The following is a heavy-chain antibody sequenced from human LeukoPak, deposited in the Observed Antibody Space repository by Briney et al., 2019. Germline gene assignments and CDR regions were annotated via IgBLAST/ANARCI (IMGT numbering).Heavy chain of an antibody. D-gene: IGHD3-22*01. CDR1: GSTFSSYS. CDR2: ISSSSSYI. V-gene: IGHV3-21*01. J-gene: IGHJ4*02. Sequence: GGSLGLSCAASGSTFSSYSMNWVRQAPGKGLEWVSSISSSSSYIYYADSVKGRFTISRDNAKNSLYLQMNSLRAEDTAVYYCARDSVSPTYYYDSSGYGYWGRGTLVTVSS. CDR3: ARDSVSPTYYYDSSGYGY.